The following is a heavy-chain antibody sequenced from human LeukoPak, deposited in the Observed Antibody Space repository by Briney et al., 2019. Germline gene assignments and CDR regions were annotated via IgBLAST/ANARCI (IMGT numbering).Heavy chain of an antibody. CDR1: GGSISSSNYY. D-gene: IGHD2-2*01. J-gene: IGHJ4*02. Sequence: SETLSLTCTVSGGSISSSNYYWSWIRQPPGKGLEWIGYMHHSGSTYYNPSLKSRVSVSLDTSKKQFSLKLSSVTAADTARYYCARLGTCTSCYFFDHWGQGIMVTVSS. CDR2: MHHSGST. CDR3: ARLGTCTSCYFFDH. V-gene: IGHV4-39*01.